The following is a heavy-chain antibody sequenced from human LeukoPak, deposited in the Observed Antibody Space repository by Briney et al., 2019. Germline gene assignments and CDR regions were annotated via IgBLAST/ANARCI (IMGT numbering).Heavy chain of an antibody. CDR2: IYTTGST. V-gene: IGHV4-61*02. CDR1: GYSISTGNYY. Sequence: PSETLSLTCTVSGYSISTGNYYWSWVRQPAGKGLEWIGRIYTTGSTNYNPSLKSRVTMSVDTSKNQFSLKLSSVTAADTAVYYCARGDFDMAINYFDYWGQGTLVTVSS. D-gene: IGHD3-9*01. CDR3: ARGDFDMAINYFDY. J-gene: IGHJ4*02.